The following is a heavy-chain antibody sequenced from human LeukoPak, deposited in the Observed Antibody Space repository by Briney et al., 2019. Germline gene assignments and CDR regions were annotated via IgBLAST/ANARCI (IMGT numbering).Heavy chain of an antibody. V-gene: IGHV4-34*01. CDR2: INHSGST. J-gene: IGHJ5*02. CDR3: ARGGGFGELYS. Sequence: KPSETLSLTCAVYGGSFSGYYWSWIRQPPGKGLEWIGEINHSGSTNYNPSLKSQVTISVDTSKNQFSLKLSSVTAADTAVYYCARGGGFGELYSWGQGTLVTVSS. CDR1: GGSFSGYY. D-gene: IGHD3-10*01.